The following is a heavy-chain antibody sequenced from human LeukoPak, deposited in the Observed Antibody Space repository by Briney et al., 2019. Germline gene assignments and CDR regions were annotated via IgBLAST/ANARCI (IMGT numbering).Heavy chain of an antibody. D-gene: IGHD6-6*01. CDR3: ARDPRYSSSAHVFDI. J-gene: IGHJ3*02. V-gene: IGHV4-30-2*01. CDR1: GGSISSGGYY. Sequence: SQTLSLTCTVSGGSISSGGYYWSWIRQPPGKGLEWIGYIYHSGSTYYNPSLKSRVTISQDTSKNQVSLKLSSVTAADTAVYYCARDPRYSSSAHVFDIWGQGTMVTVSS. CDR2: IYHSGST.